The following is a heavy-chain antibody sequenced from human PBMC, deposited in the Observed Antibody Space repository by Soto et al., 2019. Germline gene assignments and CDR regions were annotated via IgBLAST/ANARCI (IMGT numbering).Heavy chain of an antibody. V-gene: IGHV1-24*01. J-gene: IGHJ4*02. CDR2: FDPEDGET. D-gene: IGHD3-22*01. Sequence: ASVKVSCKVSGYTLTELSMHWVRQAPGKGLEWMGGFDPEDGETIYAQKFQGRVTMTEDTSTDTAYMELSSLRSEDTAVYYCATDSKYYYDSSGYYFFDYWGRGTLVTVSS. CDR1: GYTLTELS. CDR3: ATDSKYYYDSSGYYFFDY.